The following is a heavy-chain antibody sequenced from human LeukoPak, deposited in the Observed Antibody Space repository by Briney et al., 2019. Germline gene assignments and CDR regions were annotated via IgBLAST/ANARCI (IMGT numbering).Heavy chain of an antibody. V-gene: IGHV3-11*03. J-gene: IGHJ1*01. CDR3: APYDTLTNEYFQH. CDR2: ISSSSSYT. CDR1: GFTFSDYY. D-gene: IGHD3-9*01. Sequence: PGGSLRLSCAASGFTFSDYYMSWIRQAPGKGLEWVSYISSSSSYTNYADSVKGRFTISRDNAKNSLYLQMNSLRAEDTAVYYSAPYDTLTNEYFQHWGQGTLVTVSS.